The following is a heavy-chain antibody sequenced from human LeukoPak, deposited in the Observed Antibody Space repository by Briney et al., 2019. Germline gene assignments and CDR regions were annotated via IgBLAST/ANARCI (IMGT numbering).Heavy chain of an antibody. CDR2: IRYDGSNK. J-gene: IGHJ3*02. Sequence: GGSLRLSCAASGFTFSSYGMHWVRQAPGKGLEWVAFIRYDGSNKYYADSVKGRFTISRDNSKNTLYLQMNSLRAEDTAVYYCARAGAAAFDIWGQGTMVTVSS. CDR1: GFTFSSYG. V-gene: IGHV3-30*02. D-gene: IGHD6-13*01. CDR3: ARAGAAAFDI.